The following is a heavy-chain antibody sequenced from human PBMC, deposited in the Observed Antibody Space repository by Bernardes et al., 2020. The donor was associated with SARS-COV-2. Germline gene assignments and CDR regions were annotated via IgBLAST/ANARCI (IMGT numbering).Heavy chain of an antibody. CDR1: GFTFSTYH. V-gene: IGHV3-48*01. J-gene: IGHJ3*02. CDR3: AKGSFGVELLHAFDI. Sequence: GGSLRLSRAASGFTFSTYHMHWGRQAPGKGLEWIAYISSGSSTMYYADSVKGRFTISRDNDKKSLYLQMDSLRAEDTAMYYCAKGSFGVELLHAFDIWGQGTMVTVSS. CDR2: ISSGSSTM. D-gene: IGHD3-3*01.